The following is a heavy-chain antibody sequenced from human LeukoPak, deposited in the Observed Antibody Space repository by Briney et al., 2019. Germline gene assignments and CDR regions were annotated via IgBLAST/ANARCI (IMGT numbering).Heavy chain of an antibody. CDR1: GGSISNYY. J-gene: IGHJ4*02. D-gene: IGHD3-22*01. CDR2: IYYSGST. V-gene: IGHV4-59*08. Sequence: SETLSLTCTVSGGSISNYYWSWIRQPPGKGLEWIGYIYYSGSTNYNPSLKSRATISVDTSKNQFSLKLSSVTAADTAVYYCARFVSDYYDSSGSDYFDYWGQGTLVTVSS. CDR3: ARFVSDYYDSSGSDYFDY.